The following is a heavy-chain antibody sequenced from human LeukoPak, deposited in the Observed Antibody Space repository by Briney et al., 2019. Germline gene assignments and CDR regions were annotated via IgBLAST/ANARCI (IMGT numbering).Heavy chain of an antibody. CDR3: ATDLGVTGPSESWFDP. Sequence: ASVKVSCKASGYTFTSYGISWVRQAPGQGLEWMGWISAYNGNTNYAQKPQGRVTMTTDTSTSTAYMELRSLRSDDTAVYYCATDLGVTGPSESWFDPWGQGTLVTVSS. D-gene: IGHD3-9*01. V-gene: IGHV1-18*01. CDR2: ISAYNGNT. CDR1: GYTFTSYG. J-gene: IGHJ5*02.